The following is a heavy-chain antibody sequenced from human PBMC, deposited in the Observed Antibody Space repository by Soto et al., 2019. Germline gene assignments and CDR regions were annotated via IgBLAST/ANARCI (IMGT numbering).Heavy chain of an antibody. CDR1: GDPLTELS. CDR3: ATPTPLRGAMIPNITFDF. Sequence: GASVKVSCKISGDPLTELSIHWVRQATGTGPEWMGGFDPEGGEAIYAQKWHGRVTVTQDTVHDTAYMELRGRNSDETPVYYCATPTPLRGAMIPNITFDFGGQGTPVTVSS. J-gene: IGHJ4*02. CDR2: FDPEGGEA. V-gene: IGHV1-24*01. D-gene: IGHD3-10*01.